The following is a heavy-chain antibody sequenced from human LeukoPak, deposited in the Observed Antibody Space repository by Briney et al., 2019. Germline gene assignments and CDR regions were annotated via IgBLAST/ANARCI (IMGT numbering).Heavy chain of an antibody. D-gene: IGHD3-22*01. CDR2: TYTGGNS. CDR3: ARGGRGSAAVVAPRSFDI. J-gene: IGHJ3*02. V-gene: IGHV3-53*01. Sequence: PGGPLRLSCAAFGFTVSSIHMVWVRQAPGKGLEWVSVTYTGGNSYYADSVKGRFIISRDISKNTLYLQMNSLRAEDSALYYCARGGRGSAAVVAPRSFDIWGQGTMVTVSS. CDR1: GFTVSSIH.